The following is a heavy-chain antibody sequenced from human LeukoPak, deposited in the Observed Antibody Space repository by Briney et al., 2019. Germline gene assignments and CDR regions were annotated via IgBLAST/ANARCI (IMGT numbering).Heavy chain of an antibody. Sequence: SVKVSCKASGGTSSSYAISWVRQAPGQGLEWMGGIIPIFGTANYAQKFQGRVTITTDESTSTAYMELSSLRSEDTAVYYCARGEGSSSSWYNYYYYYMDVWGKGTTVTVSS. CDR2: IIPIFGTA. CDR1: GGTSSSYA. V-gene: IGHV1-69*05. J-gene: IGHJ6*03. D-gene: IGHD6-13*01. CDR3: ARGEGSSSSWYNYYYYYMDV.